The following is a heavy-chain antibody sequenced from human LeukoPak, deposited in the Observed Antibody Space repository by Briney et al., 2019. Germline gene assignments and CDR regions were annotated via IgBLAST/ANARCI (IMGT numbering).Heavy chain of an antibody. CDR3: ARMGMDAAMITNFFDY. Sequence: ASVKVSCKASGYTFSSNHMHWVRQAPGQGLEWMGAIHPSGGSTSYAQKFQGRVTMTKDTSMSTAYMELSSLRSEDTAIYYCARMGMDAAMITNFFDYWGQGTLITVSS. CDR2: IHPSGGST. D-gene: IGHD5-18*01. V-gene: IGHV1-46*01. CDR1: GYTFSSNH. J-gene: IGHJ4*02.